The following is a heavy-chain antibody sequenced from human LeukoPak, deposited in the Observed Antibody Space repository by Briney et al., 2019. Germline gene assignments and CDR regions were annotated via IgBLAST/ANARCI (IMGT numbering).Heavy chain of an antibody. CDR3: ARSHDFWSGTDFDY. V-gene: IGHV1-2*02. D-gene: IGHD3-3*01. CDR1: GYTFTGYY. J-gene: IGHJ4*02. CDR2: INPNSGGT. Sequence: ASAKVSCKASGYTFTGYYMHWVRQAPGQGLEWMGWINPNSGGTNYAQKFQGRVTMTRDTSISTAYMELSRLRSDDTAVYYCARSHDFWSGTDFDYWGQGTLVTVSS.